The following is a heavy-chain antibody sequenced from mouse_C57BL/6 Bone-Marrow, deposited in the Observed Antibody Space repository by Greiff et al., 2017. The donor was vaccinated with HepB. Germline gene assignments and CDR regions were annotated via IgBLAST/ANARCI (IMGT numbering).Heavy chain of an antibody. D-gene: IGHD1-1*01. J-gene: IGHJ3*01. CDR2: INPNNGGT. V-gene: IGHV1-26*01. Sequence: EVQLQQSGPELVKPGASVKISCKASGYTFTDYYMNWVKQSHGKSLEWIGDINPNNGGTSYNQKFKGKATLTVDKSSSTAYMELRSLTSEDSAVYYCAREGVITTGFAYWGQGTLVTVSA. CDR1: GYTFTDYY. CDR3: AREGVITTGFAY.